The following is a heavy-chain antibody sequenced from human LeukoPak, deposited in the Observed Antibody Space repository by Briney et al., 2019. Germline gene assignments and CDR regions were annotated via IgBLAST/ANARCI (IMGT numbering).Heavy chain of an antibody. Sequence: GGSLRLSCAASGFTFDDYTMHWVRQAPGRGLEWVSLISWDGGSTYYADSVKGRFTISRDNSKNSLYLQMNSLRTEDTALYYCAKDLAPYCSSTSCYSGSFQHWGQGTLVTVSS. D-gene: IGHD2-2*02. CDR3: AKDLAPYCSSTSCYSGSFQH. CDR2: ISWDGGST. CDR1: GFTFDDYT. V-gene: IGHV3-43*01. J-gene: IGHJ1*01.